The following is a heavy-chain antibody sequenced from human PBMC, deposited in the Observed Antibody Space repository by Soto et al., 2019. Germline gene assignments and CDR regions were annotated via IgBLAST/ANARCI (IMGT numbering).Heavy chain of an antibody. D-gene: IGHD2-2*02. J-gene: IGHJ6*02. CDR1: GGSFSGYY. V-gene: IGHV4-34*01. CDR3: ARGPGCSSTSCYKYYYYYYGMAV. CDR2: INHSGST. Sequence: SETLSLTCAVYGGSFSGYYWSWIRQPPGKGLEWIGEINHSGSTNYNPSLKSRVTISVDTSKNQFSLKLSSVTAADTAVYYCARGPGCSSTSCYKYYYYYYGMAVWGQGTTVTVSS.